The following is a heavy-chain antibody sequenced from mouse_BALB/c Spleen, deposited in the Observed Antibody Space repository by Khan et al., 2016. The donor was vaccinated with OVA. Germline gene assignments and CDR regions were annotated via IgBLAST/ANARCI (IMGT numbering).Heavy chain of an antibody. CDR3: TGGWGACFPY. CDR2: IYPGSDNT. V-gene: IGHV1-77*01. D-gene: IGHD2-3*01. J-gene: IGHJ3*01. Sequence: QVQLQQSGAELARPGASVKLSCKASGYIFTDYNINWMRQRTGQGLEWIGEIYPGSDNTYYNERFKGKATLTVDKSSSTAYMHLSSLTSEDSAVFFSTGGWGACFPYWGQGTLVTVSA. CDR1: GYIFTDYN.